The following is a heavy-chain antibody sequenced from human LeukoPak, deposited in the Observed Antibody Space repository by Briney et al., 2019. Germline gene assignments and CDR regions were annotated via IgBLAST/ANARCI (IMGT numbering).Heavy chain of an antibody. CDR1: GFTFSDYY. V-gene: IGHV3-11*01. CDR3: ARGYCGGDCYSSFDY. Sequence: GGSLRLPCAASGFTFSDYYMSWIRQAPGKGLEWVSYISSSGSTIYYADSVKGRFTISRDNAKNSLYLQMNSLRAEDTAVYYCARGYCGGDCYSSFDYWGQGTLVTVSS. CDR2: ISSSGSTI. D-gene: IGHD2-21*02. J-gene: IGHJ4*02.